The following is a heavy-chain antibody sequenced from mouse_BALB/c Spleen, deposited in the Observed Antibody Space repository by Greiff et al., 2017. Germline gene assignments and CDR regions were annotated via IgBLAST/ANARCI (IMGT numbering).Heavy chain of an antibody. J-gene: IGHJ4*01. CDR1: GFTFSSFG. V-gene: IGHV5-17*02. D-gene: IGHD2-4*01. CDR2: ISSGSSTI. CDR3: ARGGSSSMITTGAMDY. Sequence: EVQVVESGGGLVQPGGSRKLSCAASGFTFSSFGMHWVRQAPEKGLEWVAYISSGSSTIYYADTVKGRFTISRDNPKNTLFLQMTSLRSEDTAMYYCARGGSSSMITTGAMDYWGQGTSVTVSS.